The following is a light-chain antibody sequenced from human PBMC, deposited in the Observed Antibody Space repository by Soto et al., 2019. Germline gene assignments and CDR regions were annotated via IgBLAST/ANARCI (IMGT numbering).Light chain of an antibody. CDR3: QQYKSYSWT. CDR1: QSISSW. Sequence: DIQMTQSPSTLSESVGDRVTITCRASQSISSWLAWYQQKPGKAPKLLIYDASSLESGVPSRSSGSGSGTEFTLTISSLQPDDFATYYCQQYKSYSWTFGQGTKVDI. J-gene: IGKJ1*01. V-gene: IGKV1-5*01. CDR2: DAS.